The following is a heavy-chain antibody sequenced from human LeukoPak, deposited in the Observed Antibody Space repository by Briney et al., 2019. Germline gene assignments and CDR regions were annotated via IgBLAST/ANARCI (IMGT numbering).Heavy chain of an antibody. V-gene: IGHV1-69*05. CDR3: ARGGRELELRAFDI. Sequence: SVKVSCKASGGTFSSYAISWVRQAPGQGLEWMGGIIPIFGTANYAQKFQGRVTITTDESTGTAYMELSSLRSEDTAVYYCARGGRELELRAFDIWGQGTMVTVSS. CDR2: IIPIFGTA. J-gene: IGHJ3*02. CDR1: GGTFSSYA. D-gene: IGHD1-7*01.